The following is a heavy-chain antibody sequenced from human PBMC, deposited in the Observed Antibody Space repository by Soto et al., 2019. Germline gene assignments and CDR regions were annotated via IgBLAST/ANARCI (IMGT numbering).Heavy chain of an antibody. CDR2: IYYSGST. J-gene: IGHJ5*02. CDR1: GGSISSYY. V-gene: IGHV4-59*08. Sequence: SETLSLTCTVSGGSISSYYWSWIRQPPGKGLEWIGYIYYSGSTNYNPSLKSRVTISVDTSKNQFSLKPSSVTAADTAVYYCARLEAWFDPWGQGTLVTVSS. D-gene: IGHD3-3*01. CDR3: ARLEAWFDP.